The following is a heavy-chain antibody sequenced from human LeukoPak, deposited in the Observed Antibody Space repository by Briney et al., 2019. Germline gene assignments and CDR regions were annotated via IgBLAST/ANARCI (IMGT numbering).Heavy chain of an antibody. J-gene: IGHJ6*03. CDR2: IYHSGST. CDR1: GYSISSGYY. D-gene: IGHD2-15*01. V-gene: IGHV4-38-2*02. Sequence: SEALSLTCTVSGYSISSGYYWGWIRQPPGKGLEWIGNIYHSGSTYYNPSLKSRVTISVDTSKNQFSLKLSSVTAADTAVYYCAREGRYCGGGRCSYMDVWGKGTTVTVSS. CDR3: AREGRYCGGGRCSYMDV.